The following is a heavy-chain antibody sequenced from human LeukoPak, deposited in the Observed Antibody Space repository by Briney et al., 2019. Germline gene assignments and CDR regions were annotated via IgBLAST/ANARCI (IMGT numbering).Heavy chain of an antibody. CDR1: GYTFTGYY. J-gene: IGHJ6*03. CDR3: ARHGRVVYYYYMDV. Sequence: ASAKVSCKASGYTFTGYYMHWVRQAPGQGREWMGWINPNSGGTNYAQKFQGRVTMTRDTSISTAYMELSRLRSDDTAVYYCARHGRVVYYYYMDVWGKGTTVTVSS. CDR2: INPNSGGT. D-gene: IGHD2-15*01. V-gene: IGHV1-2*02.